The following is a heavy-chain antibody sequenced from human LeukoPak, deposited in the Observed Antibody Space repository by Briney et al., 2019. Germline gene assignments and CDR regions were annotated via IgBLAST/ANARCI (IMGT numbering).Heavy chain of an antibody. V-gene: IGHV3-33*08. CDR1: GFTFSNYL. Sequence: GGSLRLSCAASGFTFSNYLMHWVRQAPGKGLEWVAVIWYDGSNKYYADSVKGRFTISRDNSKNTLYLQMNSLRAEDTAVYYCATIVGATGFQHWGQGTLVTVSS. D-gene: IGHD1-26*01. CDR3: ATIVGATGFQH. CDR2: IWYDGSNK. J-gene: IGHJ1*01.